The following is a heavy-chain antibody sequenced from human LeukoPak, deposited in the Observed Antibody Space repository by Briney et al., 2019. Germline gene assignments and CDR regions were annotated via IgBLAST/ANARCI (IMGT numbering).Heavy chain of an antibody. Sequence: PSETLSLTCTVSGGSISSHYWSWLRQPPGKGLEWIGYIYYSGSTNYNPSLKSRVTISVDTSKNQFSLKPSSVTAADTAVYYCAGAGSGYYWSFYYYYYMDVWGKGTTVTVSS. V-gene: IGHV4-59*11. CDR1: GGSISSHY. D-gene: IGHD5-12*01. J-gene: IGHJ6*03. CDR3: AGAGSGYYWSFYYYYYMDV. CDR2: IYYSGST.